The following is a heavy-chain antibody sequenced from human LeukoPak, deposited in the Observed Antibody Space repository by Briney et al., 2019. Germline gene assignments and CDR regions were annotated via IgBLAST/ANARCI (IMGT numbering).Heavy chain of an antibody. J-gene: IGHJ4*02. D-gene: IGHD6-19*01. CDR1: GGSISGYY. Sequence: SETLSLTCSVSGGSISGYYWSWIRQPPGKGLEWVGYIYYSGSTNYNPSLKSRVTISVDMSKNQFSLKLSSVTAADTAVYYCARDLWIRSSGWTFDYWGQGTLVTVSS. V-gene: IGHV4-59*01. CDR2: IYYSGST. CDR3: ARDLWIRSSGWTFDY.